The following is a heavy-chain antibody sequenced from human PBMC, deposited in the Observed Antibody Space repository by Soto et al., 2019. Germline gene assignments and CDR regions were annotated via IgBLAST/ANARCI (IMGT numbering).Heavy chain of an antibody. J-gene: IGHJ5*02. CDR2: IYYDGST. CDR1: GGSISRYY. CDR3: ARDRDRHSSGLPSFDP. D-gene: IGHD3-22*01. V-gene: IGHV4-59*01. Sequence: SETLSLTCTVSGGSISRYYWSWIRQPPGKGLQWIGNIYYDGSTNYSPSLKSRVTISVDTSKNQFSLRLSSVTAADTAVYYCARDRDRHSSGLPSFDPWGQGILVTVSS.